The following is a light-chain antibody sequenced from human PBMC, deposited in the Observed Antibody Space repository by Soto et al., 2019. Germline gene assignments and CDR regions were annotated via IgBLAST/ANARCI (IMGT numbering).Light chain of an antibody. V-gene: IGLV4-69*01. J-gene: IGLJ2*01. CDR2: LNSDGSH. Sequence: QLVLTQSPSASASLGASVKLTCTLSSGHSSYAIAWHQQQPEKGPRYLMKLNSDGSHSKGDGIPDRFSGSSSGAERYLTIFSLQSEDEADYYCQTWGTGTHVVFGGGTKLTVL. CDR3: QTWGTGTHVV. CDR1: SGHSSYA.